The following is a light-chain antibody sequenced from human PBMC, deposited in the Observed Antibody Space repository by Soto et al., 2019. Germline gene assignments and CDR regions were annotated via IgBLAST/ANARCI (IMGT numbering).Light chain of an antibody. CDR2: EVN. J-gene: IGLJ1*01. CDR3: CSYAGGYIYL. V-gene: IGLV2-8*01. Sequence: QSVLTQPPSASGSPGQSVTISCTGTSSDFGTYNFVSWYQQHPGKAPKLMIYEVNKRPSGVPDRFSGSKSGNTASLTVSGLQAEDEADYFCCSYAGGYIYLFGTGTKLTVL. CDR1: SSDFGTYNF.